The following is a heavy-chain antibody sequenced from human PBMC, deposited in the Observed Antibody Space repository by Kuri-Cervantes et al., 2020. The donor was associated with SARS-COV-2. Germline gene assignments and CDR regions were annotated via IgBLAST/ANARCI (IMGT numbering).Heavy chain of an antibody. V-gene: IGHV4-61*09. CDR2: IYTSGST. CDR1: GVSISSGCDY. CDR3: ASSAVDRSGDAFDI. J-gene: IGHJ3*02. Sequence: LRPACTVSGVSISSGCDYWSWIRQPAGRGLEWIGYIYTSGSTNYNPSLKSRVTISVDRSKNQCSLKLSSVTAADTAVYYCASSAVDRSGDAFDIWGQGTMVTVSS. D-gene: IGHD3-9*01.